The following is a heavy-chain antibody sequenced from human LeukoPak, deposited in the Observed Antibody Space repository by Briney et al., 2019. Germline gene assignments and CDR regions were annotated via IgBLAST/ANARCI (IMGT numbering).Heavy chain of an antibody. D-gene: IGHD3-3*01. V-gene: IGHV3-7*01. CDR1: EFTFSNYW. CDR2: IKQDGSQE. J-gene: IGHJ4*02. Sequence: GGSLRLSCAASEFTFSNYWMTWVRQAPGKGLEWVAHIKQDGSQEYYVDSVKGRFTISRDSAKNSLYLQMNSLRAEDTAVYYCARGVPYDSWSGPHYSDYWGQGTLVTVSS. CDR3: ARGVPYDSWSGPHYSDY.